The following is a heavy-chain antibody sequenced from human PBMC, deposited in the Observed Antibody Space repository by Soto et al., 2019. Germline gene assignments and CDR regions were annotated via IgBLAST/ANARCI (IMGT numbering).Heavy chain of an antibody. CDR1: GFTFSSYA. J-gene: IGHJ6*03. CDR2: ISDSGSST. D-gene: IGHD4-17*01. V-gene: IGHV3-23*01. CDR3: ARELHDYGDYDEDYYYYYMDV. Sequence: GGSLRLSCAASGFTFSSYAMSWVRQAPGKGLEWVSAISDSGSSTYYADSVKGRFTISRDNSKNTLYLQMNSLRAEDTAVYYCARELHDYGDYDEDYYYYYMDVWGKGTTVTVSS.